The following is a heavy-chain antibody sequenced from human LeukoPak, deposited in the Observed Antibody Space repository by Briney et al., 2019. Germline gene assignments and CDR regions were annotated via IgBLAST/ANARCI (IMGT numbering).Heavy chain of an antibody. CDR3: ARDNSSSWYSNWFDP. D-gene: IGHD6-13*01. Sequence: GGSLRLSCAASGFTFSSYSMNWVRQAPGKGLEWVSSISSSSSYIYYADSVKGRFTISRDNAKNSLYLQMNSLRAKDTAVYYCARDNSSSWYSNWFDPWGQGTLVTVSS. V-gene: IGHV3-21*01. CDR2: ISSSSSYI. CDR1: GFTFSSYS. J-gene: IGHJ5*02.